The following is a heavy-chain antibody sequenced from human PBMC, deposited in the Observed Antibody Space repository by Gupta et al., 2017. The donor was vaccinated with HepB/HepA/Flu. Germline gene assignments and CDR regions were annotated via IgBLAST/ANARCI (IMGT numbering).Heavy chain of an antibody. CDR1: GFTFSTYA. Sequence: EVQLLESGGGLVQPGGSLRLSCAASGFTFSTYAMTWVRQAPGKGLEWVSAISGNNTTYYADSMKGRFTISRDNSKNTLYLQMNSLRAEDTAVYYCAKVGYYYYYMDVWGKGTTVTVSS. CDR2: ISGNNTT. V-gene: IGHV3-23*01. CDR3: AKVGYYYYYMDV. J-gene: IGHJ6*03.